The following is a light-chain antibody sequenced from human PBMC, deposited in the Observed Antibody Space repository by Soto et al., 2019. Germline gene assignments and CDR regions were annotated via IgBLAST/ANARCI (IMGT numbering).Light chain of an antibody. V-gene: IGLV3-21*04. Sequence: SYELTQPPSVSVAPGKTVRITCGGNNIGSKSVHWYQQKPGQAPVLVIYYDSDRPSGIPERFSGSNSGNTATLTISRVEAGDEADYYCQVWDSSSDHHYVFGTGTMLTVL. CDR1: NIGSKS. CDR2: YDS. J-gene: IGLJ1*01. CDR3: QVWDSSSDHHYV.